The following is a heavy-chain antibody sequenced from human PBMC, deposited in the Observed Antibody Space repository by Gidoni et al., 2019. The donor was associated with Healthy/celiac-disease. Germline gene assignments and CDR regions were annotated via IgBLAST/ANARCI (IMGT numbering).Heavy chain of an antibody. CDR3: AAEPFRGYYYDSSGPSDY. J-gene: IGHJ4*02. CDR1: GGTFSSYA. Sequence: QVQLVQSGAEVKKPGSSVKVSCKASGGTFSSYAISWVRQAPGQGLEWMGGIIPIFGTANYAQKFQGRVTITADESTSTAYMELSSLRSEDTAVYYCAAEPFRGYYYDSSGPSDYWGQGTLVTVSS. D-gene: IGHD3-22*01. CDR2: IIPIFGTA. V-gene: IGHV1-69*01.